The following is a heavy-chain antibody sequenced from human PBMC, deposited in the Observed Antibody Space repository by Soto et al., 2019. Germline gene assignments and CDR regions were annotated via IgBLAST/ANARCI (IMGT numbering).Heavy chain of an antibody. CDR1: GYTFIRYG. CDR2: ISPYNDYT. CDR3: ARGGYYDNTWGNLSHYGLDV. V-gene: IGHV1-18*01. Sequence: QVQLVQSAAEVKKPGASVKVSCKASGYTFIRYGITWVRQAPGQGLEWMGWISPYNDYTIYAQKVQGRFTMTTDTSTRTVYMELRSLKSDDTAVYYCARGGYYDNTWGNLSHYGLDVWGQGTSVTVSS. J-gene: IGHJ6*02. D-gene: IGHD3-16*01.